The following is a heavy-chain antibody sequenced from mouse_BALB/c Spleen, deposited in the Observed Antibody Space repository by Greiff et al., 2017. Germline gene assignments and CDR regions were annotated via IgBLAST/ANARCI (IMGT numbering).Heavy chain of an antibody. D-gene: IGHD3-3*01. CDR3: AREAVYYFDY. CDR1: GYSITSGYY. V-gene: IGHV3-6*02. CDR2: ISYDGSN. Sequence: EVKLLESGPGLVKPSQSLSLTCSVTGYSITSGYYWNWIRQFPGNKLEWMGYISYDGSNNYNPSFKNRITFTHDTSKNQFFLKLNSVTTEDTATYYCAREAVYYFDYWGQGTTLAVSS. J-gene: IGHJ2*01.